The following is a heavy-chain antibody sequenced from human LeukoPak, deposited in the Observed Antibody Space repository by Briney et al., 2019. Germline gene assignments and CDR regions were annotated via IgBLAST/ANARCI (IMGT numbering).Heavy chain of an antibody. CDR2: IIPIFGTA. CDR3: ARALGDITMVRVGNWFDP. Sequence: PRASVKVSCKASGGTFSSYAISWVRQAPGQGLEWMGGIIPIFGTANYAQKFQGRVTITTDESTSTAYMELSGLRSEDTAVYYCARALGDITMVRVGNWFDPWGQGTLVTVSS. CDR1: GGTFSSYA. D-gene: IGHD3-10*01. V-gene: IGHV1-69*05. J-gene: IGHJ5*02.